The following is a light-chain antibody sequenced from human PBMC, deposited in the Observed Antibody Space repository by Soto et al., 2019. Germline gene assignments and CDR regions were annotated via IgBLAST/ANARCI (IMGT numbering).Light chain of an antibody. J-gene: IGKJ3*01. V-gene: IGKV3-20*01. Sequence: EIVLTQSPGTLSLSPGERAILSCRASQTINNRYLAWYQQTPGRAPRLLIHAASSRAAGIPDRFSGSGSGTDFTLTINRLETEDFAIYYCHHYDNSPPFPFGPGTTVDI. CDR2: AAS. CDR1: QTINNRY. CDR3: HHYDNSPPFP.